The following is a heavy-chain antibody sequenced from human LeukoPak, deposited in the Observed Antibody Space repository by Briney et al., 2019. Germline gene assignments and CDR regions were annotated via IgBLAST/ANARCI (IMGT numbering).Heavy chain of an antibody. CDR3: ARQWYGDPLPRQYWYFDL. CDR1: NGSISGYY. J-gene: IGHJ2*01. V-gene: IGHV4-59*08. Sequence: PSETLSLTCTVSNGSISGYYWSWIRQPPGKGLEWIGYIYYSGSTNYNPSLKSRVTISVDTSKNQFSLKLSSVTAADTAVYYCARQWYGDPLPRQYWYFDLWGRGTLVTVSS. D-gene: IGHD4-17*01. CDR2: IYYSGST.